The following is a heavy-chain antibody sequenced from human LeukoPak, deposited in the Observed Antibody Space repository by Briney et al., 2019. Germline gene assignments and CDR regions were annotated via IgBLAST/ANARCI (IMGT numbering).Heavy chain of an antibody. J-gene: IGHJ4*02. V-gene: IGHV4-59*12. Sequence: SETLSLTCTVSDGSINGYCWSWIRQPPGKGLEWIGYIYYTGRTNYNPSLKSRVTISVDTSKNQFSLKLSSVTAADTAVYYCAREKLLGYSYGFVDYWGQGTLVTVSS. CDR1: DGSINGYC. D-gene: IGHD5-18*01. CDR3: AREKLLGYSYGFVDY. CDR2: IYYTGRT.